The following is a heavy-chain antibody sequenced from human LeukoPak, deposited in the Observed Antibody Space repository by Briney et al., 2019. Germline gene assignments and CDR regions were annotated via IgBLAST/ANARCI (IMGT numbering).Heavy chain of an antibody. CDR1: GGSISSGGYS. CDR3: ARGSGPDAFDS. J-gene: IGHJ3*02. V-gene: IGHV4-30-2*01. D-gene: IGHD1-26*01. CDR2: IYHSGST. Sequence: PSQTLSLTCAVSGGSISSGGYSWSWIRQPPGKGLEWIGYIYHSGSTYYNPSLKSRVTISVDRSKNQFSLKLSSVTAADTAVYYCARGSGPDAFDSWGQGTMVTVSS.